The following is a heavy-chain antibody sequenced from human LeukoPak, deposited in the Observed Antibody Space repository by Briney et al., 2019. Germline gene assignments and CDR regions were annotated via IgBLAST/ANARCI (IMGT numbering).Heavy chain of an antibody. CDR1: GFTFSSYE. V-gene: IGHV3-48*03. Sequence: GGSLRLSCAASGFTFSSYEMNWVRQAPGKGLEWVAYITSSGRIIYYADSVKGRFTISRDNAKNSLYLQMNSLRAEDTAVYYCARDRGGTSYYFGMDVWGQGTTVTVSS. CDR2: ITSSGRII. D-gene: IGHD3-10*01. J-gene: IGHJ6*02. CDR3: ARDRGGTSYYFGMDV.